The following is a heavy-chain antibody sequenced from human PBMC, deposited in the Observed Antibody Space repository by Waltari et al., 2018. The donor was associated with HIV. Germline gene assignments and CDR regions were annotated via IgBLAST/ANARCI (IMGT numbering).Heavy chain of an antibody. CDR2: IYTSGST. CDR1: GGSISSGSYY. J-gene: IGHJ3*02. CDR3: ARDKSQDGYNRGVGAFDI. D-gene: IGHD5-12*01. V-gene: IGHV4-61*02. Sequence: QVQLQESGPGLVKPSQTLSLTCTVSGGSISSGSYYWSWIRQPAGKGLEWIGRIYTSGSTNSHPSLNSRVTISVDTSKNQFSLKLSSVTAADTAVYYCARDKSQDGYNRGVGAFDIWGQGTMVTVSS.